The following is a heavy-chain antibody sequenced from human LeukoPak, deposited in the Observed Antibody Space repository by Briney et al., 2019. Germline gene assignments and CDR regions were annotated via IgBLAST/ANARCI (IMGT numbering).Heavy chain of an antibody. CDR3: ARISKRGYKSGRRDPPYYFDY. CDR2: INQNGGEK. D-gene: IGHD5-18*01. J-gene: IGHJ4*02. Sequence: GGSLRLSCADSGFTFSGYWMNWVRQAPGKGLEWVANINQNGGEKYYVDSVKGRFTISRDNGKNSLYLQMNSLRAEDTAVYYCARISKRGYKSGRRDPPYYFDYWGQGTLVPVSS. CDR1: GFTFSGYW. V-gene: IGHV3-7*03.